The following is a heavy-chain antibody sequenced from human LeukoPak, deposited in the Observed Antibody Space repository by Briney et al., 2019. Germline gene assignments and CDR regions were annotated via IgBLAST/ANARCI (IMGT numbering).Heavy chain of an antibody. CDR3: AKVRGGRTARLAPLEY. D-gene: IGHD3-16*01. J-gene: IGHJ4*02. V-gene: IGHV3-30*18. CDR1: GFTFSNYG. CDR2: MSYDGSNK. Sequence: PGGSLRLSCAASGFTFSNYGMHWVRQAPGKGLEWVAVMSYDGSNKYYADSVKGRFTISRDNSENTLYLQMNSLRNEDTAVYYCAKVRGGRTARLAPLEYWGQGTLVTVSS.